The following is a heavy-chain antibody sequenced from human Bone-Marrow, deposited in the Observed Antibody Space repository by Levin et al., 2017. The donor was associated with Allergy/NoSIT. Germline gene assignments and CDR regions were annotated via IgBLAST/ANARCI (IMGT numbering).Heavy chain of an antibody. CDR3: ARELYTWRSETDF. V-gene: IGHV3-74*03. D-gene: IGHD2/OR15-2a*01. Sequence: ASVKVSCAASGFTFSDYWMDWVRQAPGKGLVWVARIKGDGTIIQYTDSVKGRYTISRDNARNTVFLQMNSLTVEDTALYYCARELYTWRSETDFWGQGTMVTVSS. CDR1: GFTFSDYW. CDR2: IKGDGTII. J-gene: IGHJ3*01.